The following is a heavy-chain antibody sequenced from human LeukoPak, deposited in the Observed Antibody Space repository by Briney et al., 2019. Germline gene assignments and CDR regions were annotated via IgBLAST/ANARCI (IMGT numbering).Heavy chain of an antibody. J-gene: IGHJ5*02. D-gene: IGHD2-2*01. V-gene: IGHV4-31*03. Sequence: SETLSLTCTVSGGSISSGGCYWSWIRQHPGKGLEWIGYIYYSGSTYYNPSLKSRVTISVDTSKNQFSLKLSSVTAADTAVYYCARKAPKGYIFVVVPAAHNWFDPWGQGTLVTVSS. CDR1: GGSISSGGCY. CDR3: ARKAPKGYIFVVVPAAHNWFDP. CDR2: IYYSGST.